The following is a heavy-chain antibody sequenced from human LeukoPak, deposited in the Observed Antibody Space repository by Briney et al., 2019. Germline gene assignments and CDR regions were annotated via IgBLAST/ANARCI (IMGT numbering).Heavy chain of an antibody. CDR3: AKDLLDCSSTSCPCFFDY. CDR2: INSDGSRT. J-gene: IGHJ4*02. Sequence: GGSLRLSCAASGFTFSSYWMHWVRQAPGKGLMWVSRINSDGSRTTYADSVRGRFTISRDNAKSTLYLQMNSLRAEDTAVYNCAKDLLDCSSTSCPCFFDYWGQGTLVTVSS. CDR1: GFTFSSYW. D-gene: IGHD2-2*01. V-gene: IGHV3-74*01.